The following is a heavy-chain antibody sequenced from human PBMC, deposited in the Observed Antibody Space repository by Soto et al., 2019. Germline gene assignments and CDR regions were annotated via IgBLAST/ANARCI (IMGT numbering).Heavy chain of an antibody. D-gene: IGHD6-19*01. CDR1: GGSMSSYY. V-gene: IGHV4-59*01. CDR2: IYYSGST. Sequence: SGTLSLTCTVSGGSMSSYYWSWIRQPPGKGLEWIGYIYYSGSTNYNPSLKSRVTISVDTSKNQFSLKLSSVTAADTAVYFCARGGSSDWQVALDIWGQGTMVTVSS. CDR3: ARGGSSDWQVALDI. J-gene: IGHJ3*02.